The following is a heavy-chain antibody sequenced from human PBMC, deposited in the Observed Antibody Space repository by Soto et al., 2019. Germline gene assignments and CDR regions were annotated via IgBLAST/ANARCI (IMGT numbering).Heavy chain of an antibody. V-gene: IGHV1-69*02. CDR2: IIPFLGIA. CDR1: GGTFSSYT. CDR3: ARVGGYCGGDCYLYYFDY. J-gene: IGHJ4*02. D-gene: IGHD2-21*02. Sequence: ASVKVSCKASGGTFSSYTISWVRQAPGQGLEWMGKIIPFLGIANYAQKFQGRVTITADKSTSTAYMELSSLRSEDTAVYYCARVGGYCGGDCYLYYFDYWGQGTLVTVPQ.